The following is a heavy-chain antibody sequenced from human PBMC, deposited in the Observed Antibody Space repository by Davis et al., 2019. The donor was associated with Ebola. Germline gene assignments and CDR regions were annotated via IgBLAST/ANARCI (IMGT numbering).Heavy chain of an antibody. Sequence: SETLSLTCTVSGGSISSSSYYWGWIRQPPGKGLEWIGTIYYSGSTYYNPSLKSRVTISVDTSKNQFSLKLSSVTAADTAVYYCARVGSPICWQGNYYYYYGMDVWGQGTTVTVSS. CDR1: GGSISSSSYY. CDR3: ARVGSPICWQGNYYYYYGMDV. V-gene: IGHV4-39*01. D-gene: IGHD3-9*01. CDR2: IYYSGST. J-gene: IGHJ6*02.